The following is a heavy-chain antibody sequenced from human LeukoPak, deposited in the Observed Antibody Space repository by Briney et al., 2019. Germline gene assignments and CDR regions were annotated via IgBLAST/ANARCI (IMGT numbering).Heavy chain of an antibody. CDR3: ARSHTAMVNFDY. CDR2: IYYSGST. D-gene: IGHD5-18*01. V-gene: IGHV4-39*07. J-gene: IGHJ4*02. CDR1: GGSISSSSYY. Sequence: PSETLSLTCTVSGGSISSSSYYWGWIRQPPGKGLEWIGSIYYSGSTYYNPSLKSRVTISVGTSKNQFSLKLSSVTAADTAVYYCARSHTAMVNFDYWGQGTLVTVSS.